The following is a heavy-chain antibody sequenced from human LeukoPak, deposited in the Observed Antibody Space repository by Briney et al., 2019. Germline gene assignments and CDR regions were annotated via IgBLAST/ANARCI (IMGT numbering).Heavy chain of an antibody. J-gene: IGHJ6*03. CDR1: GFTFSSYA. CDR2: ISGSGYST. Sequence: GGSLRLSCAASGFTFSSYAMSWVRQAPGKGLEWVSAISGSGYSTYYADSVKGRFTISRDNSKSTLSLQMNSLRAEDTAVYYCAKNSYIFYYYYMDVWGKGTTVTVSS. V-gene: IGHV3-23*01. CDR3: AKNSYIFYYYYMDV. D-gene: IGHD5-18*01.